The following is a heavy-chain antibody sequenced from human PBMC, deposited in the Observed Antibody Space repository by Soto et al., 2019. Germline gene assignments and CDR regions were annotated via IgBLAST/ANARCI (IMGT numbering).Heavy chain of an antibody. CDR3: ATQIVATTGVDY. CDR1: GGTFSSYT. Sequence: ASVKVSCKASGGTFSSYTISWVRQAPGQGLEWMGRIIPILGIANYAQKFQGRVTITADKSTSTAYMELSSLRSEDTAVYYCATQIVATTGVDYWGQGSLVTVSS. J-gene: IGHJ4*02. V-gene: IGHV1-69*02. D-gene: IGHD5-12*01. CDR2: IIPILGIA.